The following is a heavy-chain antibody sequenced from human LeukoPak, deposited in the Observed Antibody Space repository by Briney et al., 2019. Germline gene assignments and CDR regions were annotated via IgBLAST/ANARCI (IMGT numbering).Heavy chain of an antibody. CDR1: GYTFTGYY. Sequence: ASVKVSCKASGYTFTGYYMHWVRQAPGQGLEWMGRINPNSGGTNYAQKFQGRVTMTRDTSISTAYMELSRLRSEDTAVYYCARGIAAAGNDFQHWGQGTLVTVSS. J-gene: IGHJ1*01. D-gene: IGHD6-13*01. CDR2: INPNSGGT. CDR3: ARGIAAAGNDFQH. V-gene: IGHV1-2*06.